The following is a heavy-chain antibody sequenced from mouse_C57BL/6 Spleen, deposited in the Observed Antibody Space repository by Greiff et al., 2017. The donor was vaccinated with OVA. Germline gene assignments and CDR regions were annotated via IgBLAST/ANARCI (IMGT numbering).Heavy chain of an antibody. Sequence: VKLQQPGAELVKPGASVKLSCKASGYTFTSYWMQWVKQRPGQGLEWIGEIDPSDSYTNYNQKFKGKATLTVDTSSSTAYMQLSSLTSEDSAVYYCARGDYGYGWFAYWGQGTLVTVSA. CDR2: IDPSDSYT. CDR1: GYTFTSYW. D-gene: IGHD2-2*01. CDR3: ARGDYGYGWFAY. J-gene: IGHJ3*01. V-gene: IGHV1-50*01.